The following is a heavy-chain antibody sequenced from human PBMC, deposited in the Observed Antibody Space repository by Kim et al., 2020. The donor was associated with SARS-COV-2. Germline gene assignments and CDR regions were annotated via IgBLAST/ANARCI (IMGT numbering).Heavy chain of an antibody. V-gene: IGHV7-4-1*02. D-gene: IGHD3-10*01. CDR2: INTNTGNP. J-gene: IGHJ5*02. CDR1: GYTFTSYA. Sequence: ASVKVSCKASGYTFTSYAMNWVRQAPGQGLEWMGWINTNTGNPTYAQGFTGRFVFSLDTSVSTAYLQISSLKAEDTAVYYCARELPPGSRRHNWFDPWGQGTLVTVSS. CDR3: ARELPPGSRRHNWFDP.